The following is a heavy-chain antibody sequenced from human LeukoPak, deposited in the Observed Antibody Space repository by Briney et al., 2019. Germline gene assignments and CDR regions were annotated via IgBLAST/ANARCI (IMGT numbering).Heavy chain of an antibody. Sequence: QPGGSLRLSCAASGFTFSGYWMSWVRQAPGKGLEWAANINQDGSQKYYVDSVKGRFTISRDNAKNSLYLQMNSLRAEDTAVYYCATVRTYTNFDYWGQGTLVTVSP. V-gene: IGHV3-7*05. CDR2: INQDGSQK. CDR3: ATVRTYTNFDY. CDR1: GFTFSGYW. D-gene: IGHD5-18*01. J-gene: IGHJ4*02.